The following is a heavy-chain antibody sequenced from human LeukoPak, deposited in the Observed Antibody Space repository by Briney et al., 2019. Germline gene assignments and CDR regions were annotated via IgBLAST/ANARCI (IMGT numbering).Heavy chain of an antibody. CDR2: IYYSGST. V-gene: IGHV4-59*08. CDR1: SDSIINYY. CDR3: ARHRGSGSPYFDY. Sequence: SETLSLTCTASSDSIINYYWSWIRQSPGKGLEWIGYIYYSGSTKYNPSLKSRVTISVDTSKNQFSLKLSSVTAADTAVYYCARHRGSGSPYFDYWGQGTLVTVSS. D-gene: IGHD3-10*01. J-gene: IGHJ4*02.